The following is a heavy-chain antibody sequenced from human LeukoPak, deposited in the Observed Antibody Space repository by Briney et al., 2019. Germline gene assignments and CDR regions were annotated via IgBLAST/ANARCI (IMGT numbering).Heavy chain of an antibody. CDR3: ARHQEGMVRGVLYYLDV. Sequence: PSETLSLTCTVSGASISNSDRYWGWIRQPPGKGLEWIGSIYYSGITYHNPSLKSRVTISVDTSNNQFSLKMSPVTAADTAVYFCARHQEGMVRGVLYYLDVWGKGTTVIISS. D-gene: IGHD3-10*01. V-gene: IGHV4-39*01. CDR2: IYYSGIT. CDR1: GASISNSDRY. J-gene: IGHJ6*03.